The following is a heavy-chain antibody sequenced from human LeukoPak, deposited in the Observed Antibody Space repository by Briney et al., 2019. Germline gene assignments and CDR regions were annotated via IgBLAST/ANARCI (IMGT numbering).Heavy chain of an antibody. CDR2: IYYSGST. Sequence: SETLSLTCTVSGGSTSSSSYYWGWIRQPPGKGLEWIGSIYYSGSTYYNPSLKSRVTISVDTSKNQFSLKLSSVTAADTAVYYCARPVYDFWSGYYDGDDYWGQGTLVTVSP. CDR3: ARPVYDFWSGYYDGDDY. D-gene: IGHD3-3*01. J-gene: IGHJ4*02. V-gene: IGHV4-39*01. CDR1: GGSTSSSSYY.